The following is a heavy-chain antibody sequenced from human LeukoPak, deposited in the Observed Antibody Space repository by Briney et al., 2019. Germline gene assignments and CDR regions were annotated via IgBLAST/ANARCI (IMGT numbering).Heavy chain of an antibody. V-gene: IGHV4-59*12. CDR1: GGSISSYY. J-gene: IGHJ4*02. D-gene: IGHD1-26*01. CDR3: SRESGAFCPFGY. Sequence: SETLSLTCTVSGGSISSYYWSWIRQPPGKGLEWIGYIYYSGSTNYNPSLKSRVTISVDTSKNQFSLKLSSVTAADTATYYCSRESGAFCPFGYWGQGTLVIVSS. CDR2: IYYSGST.